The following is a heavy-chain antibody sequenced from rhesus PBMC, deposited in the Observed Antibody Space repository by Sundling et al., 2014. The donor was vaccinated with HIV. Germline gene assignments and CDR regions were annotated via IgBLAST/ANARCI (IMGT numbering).Heavy chain of an antibody. J-gene: IGHJ6*01. CDR3: ARWGEYYYALDS. V-gene: IGHV4-173*01. Sequence: QVQLQESGPGLVKPSETLSLSCVVSGDSFTTNYWTWIRQSPGKGLEWLGRVSGSGVYSDYNPSLKSRLTISTDTSKSQFSLKLASVTAADTAVYYCARWGEYYYALDSWGQGVVVTVSS. D-gene: IGHD1-32*01. CDR2: VSGSGVYS. CDR1: GDSFTTNY.